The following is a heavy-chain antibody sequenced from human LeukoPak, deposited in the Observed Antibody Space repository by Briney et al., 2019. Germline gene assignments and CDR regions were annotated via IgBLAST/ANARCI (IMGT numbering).Heavy chain of an antibody. CDR2: IIPILGIA. D-gene: IGHD6-13*01. Sequence: SVKVSCKASGGTFSSYAISWVRQAPGQGLEWMGRIIPILGIANYAQKFQGRVTITAGKSTSTAYMELSSLRSEDTAVYYCARARGLGSSWGLDYWGQGTLVTVSS. CDR3: ARARGLGSSWGLDY. CDR1: GGTFSSYA. V-gene: IGHV1-69*04. J-gene: IGHJ4*02.